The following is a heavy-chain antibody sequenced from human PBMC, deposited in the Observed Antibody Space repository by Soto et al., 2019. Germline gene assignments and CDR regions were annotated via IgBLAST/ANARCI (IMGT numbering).Heavy chain of an antibody. Sequence: ASVKVSCKASGYTFTGYYMHWVRQAPGQGLEWVGWINPNSGGTNYAQKFQGWVTMTRDTSISTAYMELSRLRSDDTAVYYCARGGDIVVVPAAISAYYYYGMDVWGQGTTVTVS. D-gene: IGHD2-2*02. CDR3: ARGGDIVVVPAAISAYYYYGMDV. CDR1: GYTFTGYY. J-gene: IGHJ6*02. V-gene: IGHV1-2*04. CDR2: INPNSGGT.